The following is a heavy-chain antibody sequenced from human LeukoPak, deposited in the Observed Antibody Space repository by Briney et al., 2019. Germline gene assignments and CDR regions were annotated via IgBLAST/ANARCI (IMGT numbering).Heavy chain of an antibody. V-gene: IGHV3-30-3*01. J-gene: IGHJ4*02. CDR2: ISYDGSNK. CDR3: VISGQGK. CDR1: GFTFSSYA. D-gene: IGHD3-10*01. Sequence: SGGSLRLSCAASGFTFSSYAMHWVRQAPGKGLEWVAVISYDGSNKYYADSVKGRFTISRDNSKNTLYLQMNSLRAEDTAVYYCVISGQGKWGQGTLVTVSS.